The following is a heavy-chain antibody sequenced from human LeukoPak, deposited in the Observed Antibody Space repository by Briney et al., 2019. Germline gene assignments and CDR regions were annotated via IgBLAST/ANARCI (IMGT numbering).Heavy chain of an antibody. V-gene: IGHV3-20*04. D-gene: IGHD3-22*01. CDR1: GFTFDDYG. CDR2: INWNGSST. Sequence: GGSLRLSCAASGFTFDDYGMSWVRQAPGKGLEWVSGINWNGSSTGYADSVKGRFTISRDNAKNSLYLQMNSLRAEDTALYYCAREYYDSSGYYYTFDYWGQGTLVTVSS. J-gene: IGHJ4*02. CDR3: AREYYDSSGYYYTFDY.